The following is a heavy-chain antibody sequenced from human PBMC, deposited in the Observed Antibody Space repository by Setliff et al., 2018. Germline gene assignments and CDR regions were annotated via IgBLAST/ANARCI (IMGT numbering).Heavy chain of an antibody. V-gene: IGHV3-21*01. CDR2: ISGSSSDI. CDR1: GFIFKNYI. Sequence: GGSLRLSCVASGFIFKNYIMTWVRQAPGKGLEWVASISGSSSDIYYADSVKGRFSISRDNAKNSLYLQMNSLRADDTAVYNCARDGVYYAMDVWGQGTTVTVSS. J-gene: IGHJ6*02. CDR3: ARDGVYYAMDV.